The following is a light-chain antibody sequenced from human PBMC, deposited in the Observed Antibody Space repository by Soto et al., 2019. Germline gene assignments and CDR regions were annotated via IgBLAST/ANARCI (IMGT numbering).Light chain of an antibody. V-gene: IGKV3-15*01. CDR3: QQRSNWPPA. CDR1: QSVSSSY. Sequence: EIVMTQSPATLSVSPGEIATLSFSASQSVSSSYLAWYQQKPGQAPRLLMYGASVRATGVPTRFSGSGSGTVFTLTISSLQSEDFAVYYCQQRSNWPPAFGPGTKVDIK. CDR2: GAS. J-gene: IGKJ3*01.